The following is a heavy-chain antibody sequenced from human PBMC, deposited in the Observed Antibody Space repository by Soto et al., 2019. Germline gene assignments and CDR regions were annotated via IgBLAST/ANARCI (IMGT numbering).Heavy chain of an antibody. Sequence: ASVKVSCKASGGTFSSYAISWVRQAPGQGLEWMGGIIPIFGTANYAQKFQGRVTITADESTSTAYMELSSLRSEDTAVYYCARDGGFFKSFPNHRTNYFDYWGQGTLVTVSS. J-gene: IGHJ4*02. CDR2: IIPIFGTA. CDR1: GGTFSSYA. CDR3: ARDGGFFKSFPNHRTNYFDY. D-gene: IGHD3-3*01. V-gene: IGHV1-69*13.